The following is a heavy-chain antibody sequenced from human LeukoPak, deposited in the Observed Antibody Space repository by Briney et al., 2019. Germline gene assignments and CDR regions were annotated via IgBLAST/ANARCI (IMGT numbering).Heavy chain of an antibody. CDR3: ATERDSSWTFDS. V-gene: IGHV3-33*01. CDR1: GFSFSTYA. J-gene: IGHJ4*02. D-gene: IGHD6-13*01. CDR2: IWSDASNQ. Sequence: PGTSLRLSCAASGFSFSTYAMHWVRQAPGMGLDWVAMIWSDASNQYYADSVKGRFTISRDNSKNTLYLQLNSLRAEDTAVYYCATERDSSWTFDSWGQGTLVTVSS.